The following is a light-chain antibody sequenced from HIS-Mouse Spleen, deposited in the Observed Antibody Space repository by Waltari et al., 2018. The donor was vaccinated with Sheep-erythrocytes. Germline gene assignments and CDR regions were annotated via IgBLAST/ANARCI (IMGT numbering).Light chain of an antibody. V-gene: IGKV1-39*01. Sequence: DIQMTQSPSSLSASVGDRVTITCRASQSISSYLNWYQQIPGKAPKPLIYAASSLQSGVPSRFSDSGSGTDFTLTISSLQPEDFATYYCQQSYSTPQFTFGPGTKVDIK. CDR3: QQSYSTPQFT. J-gene: IGKJ3*01. CDR2: AAS. CDR1: QSISSY.